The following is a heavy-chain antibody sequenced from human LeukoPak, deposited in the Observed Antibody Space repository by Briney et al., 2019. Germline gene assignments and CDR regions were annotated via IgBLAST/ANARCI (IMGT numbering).Heavy chain of an antibody. Sequence: PSETLPLTCAVYGGTFSGFYWSWIRQPPGKGLEWMGEINHSGSTNYNASLKSRVTISVDTSKNQFSLKLSSVTAADTAVYYCARTAFYDSSDAIGRYEFDYWGQGTLVTVSS. CDR2: INHSGST. J-gene: IGHJ4*02. D-gene: IGHD3-22*01. V-gene: IGHV4-34*01. CDR1: GGTFSGFY. CDR3: ARTAFYDSSDAIGRYEFDY.